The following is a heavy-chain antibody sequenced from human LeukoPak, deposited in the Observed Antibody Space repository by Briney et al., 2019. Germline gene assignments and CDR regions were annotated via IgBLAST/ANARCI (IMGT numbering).Heavy chain of an antibody. V-gene: IGHV3-23*01. CDR2: MSGSGGST. CDR3: ANARLGSSWYENVYY. Sequence: GGALRLSCAVSGFTFSSYAMSWVRQAPGKGLEGVSAMSGSGGSTYYADSGKGRFTFSRDNSRHTLYLQMNRLTAEDTAVYYCANARLGSSWYENVYYCGQGTLVTVSS. J-gene: IGHJ4*02. D-gene: IGHD6-13*01. CDR1: GFTFSSYA.